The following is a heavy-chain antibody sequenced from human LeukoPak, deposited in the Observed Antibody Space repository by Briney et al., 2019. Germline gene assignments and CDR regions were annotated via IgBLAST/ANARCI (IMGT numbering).Heavy chain of an antibody. J-gene: IGHJ4*02. CDR1: GFTVSSNY. V-gene: IGHV3-53*01. CDR2: IYSGGST. CDR3: AGRKVATGASGPPDY. D-gene: IGHD2-8*02. Sequence: GGSLRLSCAASGFTVSSNYMSWVRQAPGKGLEWVSVIYSGGSTHYADSVKGRFTISRDNSKNTLYLQMNSLRAEDTAVYYCAGRKVATGASGPPDYWGQGTLVTVSS.